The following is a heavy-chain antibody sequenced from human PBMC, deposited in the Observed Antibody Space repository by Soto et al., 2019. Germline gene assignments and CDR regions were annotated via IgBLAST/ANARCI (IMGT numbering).Heavy chain of an antibody. D-gene: IGHD2-21*02. J-gene: IGHJ4*02. CDR2: IYYSGST. CDR3: ARASTVVTLEDY. Sequence: SVTMSVTCTVSDGSVGGGSDYRSWNRQPPGKGLEWIGYIYYSGSTNYNPSLKSRVTISVDTSKNQFSLKLSSVTAADTAVYYCARASTVVTLEDYWGQGTLVTVSS. CDR1: DGSVGGGSDY. V-gene: IGHV4-61*01.